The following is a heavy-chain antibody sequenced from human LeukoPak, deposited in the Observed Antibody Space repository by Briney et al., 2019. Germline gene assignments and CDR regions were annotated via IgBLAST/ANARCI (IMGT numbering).Heavy chain of an antibody. CDR1: GYSFTSYW. V-gene: IGHV5-51*01. CDR2: IYPGDSDT. D-gene: IGHD1-26*01. Sequence: GESLKISCKGSGYSFTSYWIGWVRQMPGKGLEWMGIIYPGDSDTRYSPSFQGQVTISADKSISTAYLQWSSLKASDTAMYYCARGWLGATFGYWFDPWGQGTLVTVSS. J-gene: IGHJ5*02. CDR3: ARGWLGATFGYWFDP.